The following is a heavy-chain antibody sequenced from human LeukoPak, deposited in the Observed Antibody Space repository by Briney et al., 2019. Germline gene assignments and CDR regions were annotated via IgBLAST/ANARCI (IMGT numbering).Heavy chain of an antibody. CDR3: SRAPLSGAPYYYYYYMDV. D-gene: IGHD2/OR15-2a*01. Sequence: SETLSLTCAVYGGSFRGYYWRWIRQPPGKGLEWIGEINHSGSTNYNPSLKSRVTISVDTSKNQFSLKLSSVTAADTAVYYCSRAPLSGAPYYYYYYMDVWGKGTTVTVSS. CDR2: INHSGST. V-gene: IGHV4-34*01. J-gene: IGHJ6*03. CDR1: GGSFRGYY.